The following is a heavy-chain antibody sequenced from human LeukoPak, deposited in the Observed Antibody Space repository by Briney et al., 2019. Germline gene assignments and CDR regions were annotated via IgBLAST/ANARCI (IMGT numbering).Heavy chain of an antibody. D-gene: IGHD6-13*01. CDR3: ANEAPYSSSYGLVDY. CDR2: ISYDGSNK. Sequence: GGSLRLSCAASGFTFSSYSIHWVRQAPGKGLEWVAVISYDGSNKYYADSVKGRFTISRDNSKNALYLQMNSLRAEDTAVYYCANEAPYSSSYGLVDYWGQGTLVTVSS. J-gene: IGHJ4*02. V-gene: IGHV3-30*18. CDR1: GFTFSSYS.